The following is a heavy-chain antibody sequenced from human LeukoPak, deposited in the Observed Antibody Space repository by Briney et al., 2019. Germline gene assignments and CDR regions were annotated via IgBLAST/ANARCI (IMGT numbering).Heavy chain of an antibody. CDR1: GGSISSYY. D-gene: IGHD1-26*01. V-gene: IGHV4-59*01. J-gene: IGHJ4*02. CDR2: IYYSGST. CDR3: TRAIGYYAFYFDH. Sequence: SETLSLTCTVSGGSISSYYWSWIRQPPGKGLEWIGYIYYSGSTNYNPSLKSRVTISVDTSKNQFSLKLSSVTAADTAVYYCTRAIGYYAFYFDHWGQGTLVTVSS.